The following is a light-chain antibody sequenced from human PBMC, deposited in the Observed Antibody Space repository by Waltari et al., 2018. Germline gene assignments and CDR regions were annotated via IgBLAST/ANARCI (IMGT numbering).Light chain of an antibody. Sequence: EIVLTQSPATLSLSPGETATLSCRASQSVGTYLAWYQQKPGQAPRLLIYDASNRATGIPARFSGSGSGTDFTLTISSLEAEDFAVYYCQQRSNWTPHTFGQGARLEIK. CDR3: QQRSNWTPHT. J-gene: IGKJ2*01. CDR1: QSVGTY. V-gene: IGKV3-11*01. CDR2: DAS.